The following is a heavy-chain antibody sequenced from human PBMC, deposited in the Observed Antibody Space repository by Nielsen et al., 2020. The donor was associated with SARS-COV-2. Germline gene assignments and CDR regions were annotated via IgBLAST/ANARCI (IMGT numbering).Heavy chain of an antibody. D-gene: IGHD2-2*01. J-gene: IGHJ5*02. CDR1: GYSISSGYY. V-gene: IGHV4-38-2*02. CDR3: ARGLPQPSYSRAAWIGYCSSTSCSGHWFDP. Sequence: SETLSLTCTVSGYSISSGYYWGWIRQPPGKGLEWIGSIYHSGSTYYNPSLKSRVTISVDTSKNQFSLKLSSVTAADTAVYYCARGLPQPSYSRAAWIGYCSSTSCSGHWFDPWGQGTLVTVSS. CDR2: IYHSGST.